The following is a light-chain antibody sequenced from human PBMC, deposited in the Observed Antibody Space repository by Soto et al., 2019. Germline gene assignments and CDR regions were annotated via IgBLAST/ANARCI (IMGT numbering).Light chain of an antibody. V-gene: IGKV1-5*03. Sequence: DIQMTQSPSTLSGSVGDRVTMTCRASQTISSWLAWYQQKPGKAPKLLIYKASSLESGVPSRFSGSGSGTEFTLTISSLQPDDFATYYCQQSNSYPWTFGQGTKVDIK. J-gene: IGKJ1*01. CDR3: QQSNSYPWT. CDR2: KAS. CDR1: QTISSW.